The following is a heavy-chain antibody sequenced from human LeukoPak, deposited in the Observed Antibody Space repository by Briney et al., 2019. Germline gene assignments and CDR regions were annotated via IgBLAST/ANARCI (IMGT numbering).Heavy chain of an antibody. CDR3: VRDLDLGGYSSFEY. J-gene: IGHJ4*02. Sequence: GRSLRLSCAASGFTFSSYFWMHWVRQAPGKGLVWVSRIKNDGSSSTYADSVKGRFTISRDNAKNSLYLQMNTLRAEDTAVYYCVRDLDLGGYSSFEYWGQGALVTVSS. CDR1: GFTFSSYFW. D-gene: IGHD4-23*01. CDR2: IKNDGSSS. V-gene: IGHV3-74*03.